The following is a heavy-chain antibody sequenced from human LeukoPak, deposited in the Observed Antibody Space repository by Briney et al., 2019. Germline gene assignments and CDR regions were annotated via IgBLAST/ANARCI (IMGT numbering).Heavy chain of an antibody. CDR1: GFTFSDYY. J-gene: IGHJ6*02. CDR2: ISSSSSYT. D-gene: IGHD5-18*01. V-gene: IGHV3-11*03. CDR3: ATTRGGDTAMVPYGMGV. Sequence: PGGSLRLSCAASGFTFSDYYMSWIRQAPGKGLEWVSYISSSSSYTNYADSVKGRFTISRDNAKNSLYLQMNSLRAEDTAVYYCATTRGGDTAMVPYGMGVWGQGTTVTVSS.